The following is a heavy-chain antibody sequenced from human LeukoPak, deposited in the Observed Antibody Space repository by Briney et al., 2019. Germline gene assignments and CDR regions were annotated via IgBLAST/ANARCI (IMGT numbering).Heavy chain of an antibody. D-gene: IGHD5-12*01. CDR2: IYHSGST. V-gene: IGHV4-4*02. CDR1: GGSISSSNW. CDR3: ARDSPALATSFDY. J-gene: IGHJ4*02. Sequence: SETLSLTCAVSGGSISSSNWWSWVRQPPGKGLEWIGEIYHSGSTNYNPSLKSRVTISVDKSKNQFSLKLSSVTAADTAVYYCARDSPALATSFDYWGQGTLVTVSS.